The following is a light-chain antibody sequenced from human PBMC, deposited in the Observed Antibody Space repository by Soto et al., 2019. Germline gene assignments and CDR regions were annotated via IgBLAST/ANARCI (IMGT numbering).Light chain of an antibody. Sequence: DLQMTQSPSSLSASVGDRVTITCQAGQDISNYLNWYQQKPGKAPKLLIYDASNLETGVPSRFSGSGSGTDFTFTISSLQPEDIATYYCQQYDNLPPLTFGGGTKVEIK. V-gene: IGKV1-33*01. CDR3: QQYDNLPPLT. CDR1: QDISNY. J-gene: IGKJ4*01. CDR2: DAS.